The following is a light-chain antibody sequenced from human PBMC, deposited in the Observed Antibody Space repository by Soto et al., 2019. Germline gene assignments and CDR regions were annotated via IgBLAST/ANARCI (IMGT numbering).Light chain of an antibody. V-gene: IGKV1-27*01. CDR1: QHISNY. CDR3: QKYNSVPLT. CDR2: SAS. Sequence: DIQMTQSPSSLSASVGDRVTITCRASQHISNYLAWYLQRPGTVPKLLIYSASTLQSGVPSRFSGSGSGTDFTLTISSLQPEDIATYYCQKYNSVPLTFGGGTKVDIK. J-gene: IGKJ4*01.